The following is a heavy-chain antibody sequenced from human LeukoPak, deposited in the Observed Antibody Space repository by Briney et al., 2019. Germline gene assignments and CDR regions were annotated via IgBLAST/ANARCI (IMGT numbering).Heavy chain of an antibody. CDR1: GGSISSYY. Sequence: PSETLSLTCTVSGGSISSYYWSWIRQPPGKGLEWIGYIYYSGSTNYNPSLKSRVTISVDTSKNQFSLKLSSVTAADTAVYYCTRDRGQWVVDHWGQGTLVTVSS. CDR2: IYYSGST. J-gene: IGHJ4*02. V-gene: IGHV4-59*12. CDR3: TRDRGQWVVDH. D-gene: IGHD6-19*01.